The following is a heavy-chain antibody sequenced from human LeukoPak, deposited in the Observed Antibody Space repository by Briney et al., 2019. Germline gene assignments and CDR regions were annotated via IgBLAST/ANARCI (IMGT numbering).Heavy chain of an antibody. CDR2: ISWNSGSI. Sequence: GGSLRLSCAASGFTFDDYAMHWVRHAPGKGLEWVSGISWNSGSIGYADSVKGRFTISRDNAKNSLYLQMNSLRAEDMALYYCAKGSKVEPAGGWFDLWGQGTLVTVSS. V-gene: IGHV3-9*03. CDR3: AKGSKVEPAGGWFDL. CDR1: GFTFDDYA. J-gene: IGHJ5*02. D-gene: IGHD2-2*01.